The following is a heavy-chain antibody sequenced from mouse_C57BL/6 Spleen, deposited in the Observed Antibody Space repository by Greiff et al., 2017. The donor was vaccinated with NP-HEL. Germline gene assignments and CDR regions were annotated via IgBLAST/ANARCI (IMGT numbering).Heavy chain of an antibody. CDR3: ARKHDYDGFAY. CDR2: IYPGDGDT. J-gene: IGHJ3*01. V-gene: IGHV1-80*01. Sequence: QVQLKESGAELVKPGASVKISCKASGYAFSSYWMNWVKQRPGKGLEWIGQIYPGDGDTNYNGKLKGKATLTADKSSSTAYMQLSSLTSEDSAVYFCARKHDYDGFAYWGQGTLVTVSA. D-gene: IGHD2-4*01. CDR1: GYAFSSYW.